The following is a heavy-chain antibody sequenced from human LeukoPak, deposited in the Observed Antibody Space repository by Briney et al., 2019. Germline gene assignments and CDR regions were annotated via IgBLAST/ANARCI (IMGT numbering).Heavy chain of an antibody. CDR1: GGSISSSNW. CDR3: AAMGSGFPFDY. D-gene: IGHD6-25*01. CDR2: IYHSGNT. Sequence: SETLSLTCAVSGGSISSSNWWSWVRQPPGTGLEWIGEIYHSGNTNYNPSLKSRATISVDTSKNQFSLKLSSVTAADTAVYYCAAMGSGFPFDYWGQGTLVTVSS. J-gene: IGHJ4*02. V-gene: IGHV4-4*02.